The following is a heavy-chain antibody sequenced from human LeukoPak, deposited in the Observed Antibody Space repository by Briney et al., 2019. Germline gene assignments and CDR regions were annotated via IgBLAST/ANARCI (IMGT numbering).Heavy chain of an antibody. CDR2: MSSSISTG. D-gene: IGHD2-15*01. CDR1: GFTFSTYS. J-gene: IGHJ4*02. CDR3: ARGCSPGTWSPFDY. Sequence: GRTLRLSCAASGFTFSTYSMNWVRKAPGKGLEWVSFMSSSISTGYYAGSVRGRFAIPRDNAKNSLYLQMNSLRDEDTAVYYCARGCSPGTWSPFDYWGQGTLVTVSS. V-gene: IGHV3-48*02.